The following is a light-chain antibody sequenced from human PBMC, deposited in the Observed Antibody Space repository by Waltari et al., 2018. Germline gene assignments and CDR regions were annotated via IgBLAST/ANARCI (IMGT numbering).Light chain of an antibody. CDR1: QSINSY. V-gene: IGKV1-39*01. CDR2: AAS. CDR3: QQSYSLPPT. Sequence: DIQMTQSPSSLSASVGDRVTITCRASQSINSYLNWYQQQPGKAPTVLIYAASSLQSGVPSRFSGSGSGTDFTLSISSLQPEDFAIYYCQQSYSLPPTFGQGTRLEIK. J-gene: IGKJ5*01.